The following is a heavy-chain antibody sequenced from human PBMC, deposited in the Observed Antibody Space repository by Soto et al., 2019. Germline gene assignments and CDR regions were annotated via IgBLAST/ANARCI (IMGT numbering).Heavy chain of an antibody. CDR1: GFTFDDYA. Sequence: EVQLVESGGGLVQPGRSLRLSCAASGFTFDDYAMHWVRQAPGKGLEWVSGISWNSGNIGYEDSVKGRFTISRENAKNSLYLQMNSLIAENTALYYCAKNMGRGDYVWYFDLWGRGTLVTVSS. J-gene: IGHJ2*01. CDR3: AKNMGRGDYVWYFDL. CDR2: ISWNSGNI. D-gene: IGHD4-17*01. V-gene: IGHV3-9*01.